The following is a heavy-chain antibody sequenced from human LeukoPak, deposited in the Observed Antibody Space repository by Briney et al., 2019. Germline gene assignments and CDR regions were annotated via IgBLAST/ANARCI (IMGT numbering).Heavy chain of an antibody. D-gene: IGHD5-18*01. CDR1: GITFSSYA. CDR2: ISGSGGST. V-gene: IGHV3-23*01. Sequence: GGSLRLSCAASGITFSSYAMNWVRQAPGKGLEWVSAISGSGGSTYYADSVKGRFTISRDNSKNTLYLQMNSLRAEDTAVYYCAKATWIQLWPFDYWGQGTLVTVSS. J-gene: IGHJ4*02. CDR3: AKATWIQLWPFDY.